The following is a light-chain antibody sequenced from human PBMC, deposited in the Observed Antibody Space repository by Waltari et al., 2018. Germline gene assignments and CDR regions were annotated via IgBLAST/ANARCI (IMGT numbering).Light chain of an antibody. V-gene: IGKV1-39*01. J-gene: IGKJ3*01. CDR3: QHSITTPPT. CDR1: QCVAYY. CDR2: HAS. Sequence: DIQVTPSPSSLSASIGDRVTITCRSRQCVAYYLNGYQQKPGQAPKILIYHASNLQSGFTSRFSGRGPGPDVTLAISSLQPGDCATFYCQHSITTPPTLGPGTKV.